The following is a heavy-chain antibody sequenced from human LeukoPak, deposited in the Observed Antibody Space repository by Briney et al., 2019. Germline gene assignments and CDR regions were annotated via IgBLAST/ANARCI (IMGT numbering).Heavy chain of an antibody. CDR2: FDPEEGKT. CDR3: ARGSGGAQYCSGGSCYSSGYLWFDP. V-gene: IGHV1-24*01. CDR1: GYRLNELS. J-gene: IGHJ5*02. Sequence: ASVKVSCKVSGYRLNELSIHWVRQGPGKGLEWMGGFDPEEGKTIYAQKLQGRVSMTEDTSTDTAFMELSRLRSDDTAVYYCARGSGGAQYCSGGSCYSSGYLWFDPWGQGTLVTVSS. D-gene: IGHD2-15*01.